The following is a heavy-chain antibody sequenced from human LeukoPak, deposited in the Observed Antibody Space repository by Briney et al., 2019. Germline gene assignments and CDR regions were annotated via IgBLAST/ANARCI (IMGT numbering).Heavy chain of an antibody. CDR1: GFTFSSYG. CDR2: IRYDGSNK. J-gene: IGHJ4*02. V-gene: IGHV3-30*02. D-gene: IGHD1-26*01. CDR3: AKEGQRELLDFDY. Sequence: GGSLRPSCAASGFTFSSYGMHWVRQAPGKGLEWVAFIRYDGSNKYYADSVKGRFTISRDNSKNTLYLQMNSLRAEDTAVYYCAKEGQRELLDFDYWGQGTLVTVSS.